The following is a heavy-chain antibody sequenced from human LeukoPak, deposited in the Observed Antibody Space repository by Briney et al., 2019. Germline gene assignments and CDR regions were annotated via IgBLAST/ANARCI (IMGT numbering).Heavy chain of an antibody. Sequence: PGGSLRLSCAASGFTFSSYSMNWVRQAPGKGLEWVSSTSSSSSYIYYADSVKGRFTISRDNAKNSLYLQMNSLRAEDTAVYYCARDADTAMVTFDYWGQGTLVTVSS. CDR2: TSSSSSYI. CDR3: ARDADTAMVTFDY. D-gene: IGHD5-18*01. J-gene: IGHJ4*02. CDR1: GFTFSSYS. V-gene: IGHV3-21*01.